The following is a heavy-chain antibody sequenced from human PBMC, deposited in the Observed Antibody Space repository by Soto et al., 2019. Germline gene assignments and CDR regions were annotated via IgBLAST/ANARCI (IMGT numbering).Heavy chain of an antibody. CDR2: IKQDGSEK. J-gene: IGHJ2*01. V-gene: IGHV3-7*01. Sequence: EVQLVESGGGLVQPGGSLRLSCAASGFTFSSYWMSWVRQAPGKGLEWVANIKQDGSEKYYVDSVKGRFTISRDNAKNSLYLQMNSLRAEDTAVYYCARDQSDYCDYRLGWYFDLWGRGTLVTVSS. CDR1: GFTFSSYW. CDR3: ARDQSDYCDYRLGWYFDL. D-gene: IGHD4-17*01.